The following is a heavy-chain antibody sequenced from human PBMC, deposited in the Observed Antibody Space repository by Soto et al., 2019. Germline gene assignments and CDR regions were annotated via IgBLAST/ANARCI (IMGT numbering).Heavy chain of an antibody. Sequence: ASLKISCKASGYIFVDYYILLVRQASGQGLKWMGWINPDTGDTNYAQKFQGWVTVTRDTSISTAYMEVSRLKSDDTAVYYCARVPYTSSTYFYYGMDVWGRGTTVTVYS. V-gene: IGHV1-2*04. J-gene: IGHJ6*02. CDR1: GYIFVDYY. CDR3: ARVPYTSSTYFYYGMDV. CDR2: INPDTGDT. D-gene: IGHD6-6*01.